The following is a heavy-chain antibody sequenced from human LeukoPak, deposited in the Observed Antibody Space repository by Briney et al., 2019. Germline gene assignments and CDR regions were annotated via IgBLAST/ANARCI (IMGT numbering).Heavy chain of an antibody. V-gene: IGHV1-24*01. CDR1: GDTLSKLS. D-gene: IGHD2-2*01. CDR2: VDPEDDET. CDR3: ATGKCSTASCYVGFHY. Sequence: ASVKVSCKVSGDTLSKLSIHWVRQAPGKGLEWMGGVDPEDDETIYAQKFQARVTMTEDTSTDTAYMEVSSLRSEDTAVYYCATGKCSTASCYVGFHYWGQGTLVTASS. J-gene: IGHJ4*02.